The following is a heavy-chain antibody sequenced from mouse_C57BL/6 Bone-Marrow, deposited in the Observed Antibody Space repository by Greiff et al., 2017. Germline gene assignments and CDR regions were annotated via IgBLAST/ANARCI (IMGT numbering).Heavy chain of an antibody. J-gene: IGHJ2*01. V-gene: IGHV1-81*01. CDR3: ARTGLLYDY. CDR1: GYTFTSYG. D-gene: IGHD2-12*01. Sequence: QVQLKESGAELARPGASVKLSCKASGYTFTSYGISWVKQRTGQGLEWIGEIYPRSGNTYYNEKFKGKATMTADKSSSNAYMELRSLTSEDSAVYFCARTGLLYDYWGQRTTLTVSS. CDR2: IYPRSGNT.